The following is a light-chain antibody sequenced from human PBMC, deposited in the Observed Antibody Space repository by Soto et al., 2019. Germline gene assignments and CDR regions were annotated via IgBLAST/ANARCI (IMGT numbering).Light chain of an antibody. Sequence: IQLTQSPSSLSASVGDRVTITCRASQGISSYLAWYQQKPGKAPKLLIYAASTLQSGVTSRFSGSGSGTELTLTISSLQPEDFATYYCQQLNSYPVTFGPGTKVDN. CDR2: AAS. CDR1: QGISSY. CDR3: QQLNSYPVT. V-gene: IGKV1-9*01. J-gene: IGKJ3*01.